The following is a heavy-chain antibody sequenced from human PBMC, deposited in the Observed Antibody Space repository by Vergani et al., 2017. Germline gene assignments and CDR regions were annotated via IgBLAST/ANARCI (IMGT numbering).Heavy chain of an antibody. D-gene: IGHD3-10*01. CDR2: IYHSGST. V-gene: IGHV4-4*03. J-gene: IGHJ6*02. Sequence: QVQLQESGPGLVKPPGTLSLTCAVSGGSISSSNWWSWVRQPPGKGLEWIGEIYHSGSTNYNPSLKSRVTISVDKSKNQVSLKLSSVTAADTAVYYCARTPHGMVRGVIITRGMDVWGQGTTVTVSS. CDR1: GGSISSSNW. CDR3: ARTPHGMVRGVIITRGMDV.